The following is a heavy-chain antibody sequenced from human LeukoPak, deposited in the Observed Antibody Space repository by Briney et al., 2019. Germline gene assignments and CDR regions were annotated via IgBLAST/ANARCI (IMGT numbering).Heavy chain of an antibody. CDR1: GFTFSSYG. V-gene: IGHV3-23*01. D-gene: IGHD5-18*01. J-gene: IGHJ4*02. Sequence: PGGSLRLSCAASGFTFSSYGMSWVRQAPGKGLEWVSAISGSGGSTYYADSVKGRFTISRDNSKNTLYLQMNSLRVEDTAVYYCARDPGYSYGYDYWGQGTLVTVSS. CDR3: ARDPGYSYGYDY. CDR2: ISGSGGST.